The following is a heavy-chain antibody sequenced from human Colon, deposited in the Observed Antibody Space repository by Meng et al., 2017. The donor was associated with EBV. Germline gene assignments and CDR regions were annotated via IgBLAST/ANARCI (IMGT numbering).Heavy chain of an antibody. CDR2: INTGNGET. D-gene: IGHD6-19*01. CDR1: GYTFTSYA. Sequence: QAQLVPDGTEVKKPGATVEVSCKASGYTFTSYAMNWVRQAPGQRLEWMGWINTGNGETKYSQQFQGRVTLTRDTSASTAYMELSSLRSEDTAVYYCASRPGIAVAGFDYWGQGTLVTVSS. CDR3: ASRPGIAVAGFDY. J-gene: IGHJ4*02. V-gene: IGHV1-3*04.